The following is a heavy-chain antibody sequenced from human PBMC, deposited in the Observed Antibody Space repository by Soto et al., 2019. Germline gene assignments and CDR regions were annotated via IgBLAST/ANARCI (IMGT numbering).Heavy chain of an antibody. CDR3: AKGGGAKVKEFFYYCYGMDV. CDR2: IYHSGST. D-gene: IGHD4-17*01. Sequence: QEQLPESGPGLVKPSGTLSLTCAVSGGSISSSNWWSWVRQPPGKGLEWIGEIYHSGSTNYNPSRKSRVNISVDKSKNQFSRKLSPVAAADTAVYYCAKGGGAKVKEFFYYCYGMDVWGQGPTVTVSS. J-gene: IGHJ6*02. CDR1: GGSISSSNW. V-gene: IGHV4-4*02.